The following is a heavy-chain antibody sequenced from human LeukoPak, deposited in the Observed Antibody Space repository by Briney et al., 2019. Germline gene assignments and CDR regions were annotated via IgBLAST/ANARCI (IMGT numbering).Heavy chain of an antibody. J-gene: IGHJ4*02. D-gene: IGHD6-19*01. CDR3: ARGGWYNDY. CDR1: GGSVSSRSYC. Sequence: PSETLSLASTVDGGSVSSRSYCWSWIRQPAGKGLEWIGRIYTSGSTSYNPSLKSRVTMSVDTPKNQFSLKLSSVTAADTAVYYCARGGWYNDYWGRGALVTVSS. V-gene: IGHV4-61*02. CDR2: IYTSGST.